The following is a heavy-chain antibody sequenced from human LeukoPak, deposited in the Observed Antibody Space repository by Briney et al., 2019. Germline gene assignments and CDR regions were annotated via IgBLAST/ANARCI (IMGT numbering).Heavy chain of an antibody. CDR2: IYTSGTT. V-gene: IGHV4-4*07. D-gene: IGHD6-19*01. CDR3: ARGSGWYDY. J-gene: IGHJ4*02. Sequence: SETLSLTCTVSGASISSYFWSWIRQPAGKALEWIGRIYTSGTTNYNPSLKSRVTVSVDTSKNQLSLKLTSVTAADTAVYHCARGSGWYDYWSQGTLVTVSS. CDR1: GASISSYF.